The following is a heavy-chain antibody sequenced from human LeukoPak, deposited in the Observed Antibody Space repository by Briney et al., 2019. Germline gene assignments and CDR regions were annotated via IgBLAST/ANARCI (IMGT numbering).Heavy chain of an antibody. CDR2: IYYSGST. V-gene: IGHV4-59*01. CDR3: ARGYYNSVSCPFDY. Sequence: TSETLSLTCTVSGGSISSYYWSWIRQPPGKGLEWIGYIYYSGSTNYNPSLKSRVTISVDTSKNQFSLKLSSVTAADTAVYYCARGYYNSVSCPFDYWGQGTLVTVSS. J-gene: IGHJ4*02. D-gene: IGHD2/OR15-2a*01. CDR1: GGSISSYY.